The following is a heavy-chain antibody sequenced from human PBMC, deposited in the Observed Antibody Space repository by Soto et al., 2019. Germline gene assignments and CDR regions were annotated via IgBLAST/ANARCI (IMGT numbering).Heavy chain of an antibody. CDR3: ARNYYDSSAMGDYFDY. J-gene: IGHJ4*02. V-gene: IGHV1-46*01. Sequence: GASVKVSCEASGYTCTIYYMHWVPQSPLQWLDWMGIINASGGSTSYAQKFQGRVTMTRDTSTSTVYMELSSLRSEDTAVYYCARNYYDSSAMGDYFDYWGQGTLVTVSS. D-gene: IGHD3-22*01. CDR1: GYTCTIYY. CDR2: INASGGST.